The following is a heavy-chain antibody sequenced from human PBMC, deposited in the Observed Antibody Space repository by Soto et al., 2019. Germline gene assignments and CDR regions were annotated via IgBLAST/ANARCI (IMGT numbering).Heavy chain of an antibody. Sequence: GASVKVSCKASGNTFTTYYIHWVRQAPGQGLEWMGVINPSGGGTNYAQKFQGRVTMTRDTSTSTVYMDLRSLRSEDTAMYYCATTYDSITFYFDRWGPGTLVTVSS. CDR2: INPSGGGT. D-gene: IGHD1-20*01. CDR1: GNTFTTYY. V-gene: IGHV1-46*03. CDR3: ATTYDSITFYFDR. J-gene: IGHJ4*02.